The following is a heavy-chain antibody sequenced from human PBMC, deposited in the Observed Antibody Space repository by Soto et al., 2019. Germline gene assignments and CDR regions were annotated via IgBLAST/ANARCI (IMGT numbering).Heavy chain of an antibody. J-gene: IGHJ4*02. Sequence: SETLALTCTVSGGSISSSSYYWGWIRQPPGKGLEWIGXXYYSGSTYYNPSLKSRVTISVDTSKSQFSLNMSSVTTADTAVYYCAKRYVDTAMVFDYWGRGALVTLSS. CDR2: XYYSGST. D-gene: IGHD5-18*01. CDR3: AKRYVDTAMVFDY. CDR1: GGSISSSSYY. V-gene: IGHV4-39*01.